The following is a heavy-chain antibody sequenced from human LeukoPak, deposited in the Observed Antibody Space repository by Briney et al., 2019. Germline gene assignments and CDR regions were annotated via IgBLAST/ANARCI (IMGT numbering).Heavy chain of an antibody. V-gene: IGHV3-23*01. J-gene: IGHJ6*03. CDR1: GFTFSSYA. D-gene: IGHD2-8*01. CDR3: AKDRGHCVNGVCHNYYYMDV. Sequence: GGSLRLSCAASGFTFSSYAMSWVRQAPGKGLEWVSTISAGGGSTDDADSVKGRFTISRDNSKTTLYLQMNSLRAEDTAVYYCAKDRGHCVNGVCHNYYYMDVWGKGTTVTVSS. CDR2: ISAGGGST.